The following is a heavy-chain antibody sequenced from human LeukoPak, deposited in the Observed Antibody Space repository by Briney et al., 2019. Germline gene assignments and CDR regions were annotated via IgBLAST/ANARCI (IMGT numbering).Heavy chain of an antibody. D-gene: IGHD6-6*01. CDR1: GFTFSSYS. CDR2: ISSSSSYI. Sequence: GGSLRLSCAASGFTFSSYSMNWVRQAPGKGLEWVSSISSSSSYIYYADSVKGRFTISRDNAKNSLYLQMNSLRAEDTAVYYCVRDLGSSTYYFDYWGQGSLVTVSS. CDR3: VRDLGSSTYYFDY. V-gene: IGHV3-21*01. J-gene: IGHJ4*02.